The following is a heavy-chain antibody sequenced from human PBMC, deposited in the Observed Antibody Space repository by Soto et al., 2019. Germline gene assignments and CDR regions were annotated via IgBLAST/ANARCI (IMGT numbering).Heavy chain of an antibody. V-gene: IGHV3-21*01. J-gene: IGHJ4*02. CDR2: ISSSCSYI. D-gene: IGHD2-2*01. CDR1: GFTFSSYS. CDR3: ARAWDIVVVPAANSFDY. Sequence: GGSLRLSCAASGFTFSSYSMNWVRQAPGKGLEWVSSISSSCSYIYYADSVKGRFTISRDNAKNSLYLQMNSLRAEDTAVYYCARAWDIVVVPAANSFDYWGQGTLVTVSS.